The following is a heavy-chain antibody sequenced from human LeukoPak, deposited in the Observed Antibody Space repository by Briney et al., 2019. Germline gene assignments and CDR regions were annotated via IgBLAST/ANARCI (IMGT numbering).Heavy chain of an antibody. D-gene: IGHD1-26*01. Sequence: GGSLRLSCAASGFTFSSYSMNWVRQAPGKGLEWVSYISSSSSTIYYADSVKGRFTISRDNAKNSPYLQMNSLRAEDTAVYYCARGLGSTRLSFDYWGQGTLVTVSS. J-gene: IGHJ4*02. V-gene: IGHV3-48*04. CDR2: ISSSSSTI. CDR3: ARGLGSTRLSFDY. CDR1: GFTFSSYS.